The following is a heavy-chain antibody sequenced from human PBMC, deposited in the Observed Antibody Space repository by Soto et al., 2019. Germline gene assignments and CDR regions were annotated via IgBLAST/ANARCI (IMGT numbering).Heavy chain of an antibody. D-gene: IGHD6-19*01. J-gene: IGHJ5*02. Sequence: QLQLQESGPGLVKPSETLSLTCTVSGGSISSSSYYWGWIRQPPGKGLEWIGSIYYSGSTYYNPSLKSRVTISVDTSKNQFSLKLSSVTAADTAVFYCARLIAVAGTWWFDPWGQGTLVTVSS. CDR1: GGSISSSSYY. V-gene: IGHV4-39*01. CDR2: IYYSGST. CDR3: ARLIAVAGTWWFDP.